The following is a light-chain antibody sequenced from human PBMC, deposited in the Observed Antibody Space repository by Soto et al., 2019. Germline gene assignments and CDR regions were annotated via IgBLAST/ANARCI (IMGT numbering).Light chain of an antibody. CDR1: QDIRSS. J-gene: IGKJ1*01. CDR3: QQYGSSTAT. Sequence: EIVLTQSPATLSVSPVERVTLSCMASQDIRSSLAWYQQKPGQAPRLLIYGASIRATGVPDRFSGSGSGTDFTLTISRLEPEDFAVYYCQQYGSSTATFGQGTKVDIK. V-gene: IGKV3-20*01. CDR2: GAS.